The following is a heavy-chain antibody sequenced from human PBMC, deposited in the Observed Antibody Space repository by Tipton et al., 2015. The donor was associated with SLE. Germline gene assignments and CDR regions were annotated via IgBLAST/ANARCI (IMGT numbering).Heavy chain of an antibody. D-gene: IGHD3-3*01. Sequence: SLRLSCAASGFTFSSYAMSWVRQAPGKGLEWVSVIYSGGSTYYADSVKGRFTISRDNSKNTLYLQMNSLRAEDTAVYYCAKDLERFLEWCGYFDYWRQGTVVTVSS. CDR3: AKDLERFLEWCGYFDY. CDR2: IYSGGST. J-gene: IGHJ4*02. V-gene: IGHV3-23*03. CDR1: GFTFSSYA.